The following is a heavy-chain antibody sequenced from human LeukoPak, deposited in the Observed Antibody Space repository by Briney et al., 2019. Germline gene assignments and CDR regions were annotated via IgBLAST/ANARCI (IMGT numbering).Heavy chain of an antibody. V-gene: IGHV4-30-4*01. CDR3: ARVPSSWYDHDAFDI. CDR1: GGSISSGDYY. Sequence: NPSETLSLTCTVSGGSISSGDYYWSWIRQPPGKGLEWIGYIYYSGSTYYNPSLKSRVTISVDTSKNQFSLKLSSVTAADTAVYYCARVPSSWYDHDAFDIWGQGTMVTVSS. D-gene: IGHD6-13*01. CDR2: IYYSGST. J-gene: IGHJ3*02.